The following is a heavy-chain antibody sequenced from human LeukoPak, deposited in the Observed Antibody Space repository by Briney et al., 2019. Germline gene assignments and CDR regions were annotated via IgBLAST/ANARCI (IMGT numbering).Heavy chain of an antibody. J-gene: IGHJ3*02. CDR1: GGSINSTIYY. CDR2: VYSRGST. Sequence: SETLSLTCTVSGGSINSTIYYWGWIRQPPGKGLEWITSVYSRGSTFYNPSLKSRVTIALDTSKNQFSLKMTSVTAADTAMYYCARGQKIEYDAFDIWGQGTMVTVSS. D-gene: IGHD6-6*01. CDR3: ARGQKIEYDAFDI. V-gene: IGHV4-39*07.